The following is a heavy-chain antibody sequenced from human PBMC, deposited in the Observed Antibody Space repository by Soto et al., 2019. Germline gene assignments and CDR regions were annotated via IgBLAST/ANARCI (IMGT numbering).Heavy chain of an antibody. D-gene: IGHD2-15*01. CDR3: SRDLYCNDRSCYSGSWFDP. J-gene: IGHJ5*02. CDR1: GLAFCGEA. V-gene: IGHV3-49*03. CDR2: VRSKAHGGTT. Sequence: SRRLSCTASGLAFCGEALGWFRQAPGKGLEWVGFVRSKAHGGTTEYAASVKGRFTISRDDSKSIAYLQLNSLEIEDTAMYYCSRDLYCNDRSCYSGSWFDPWGQGTLVTVSS.